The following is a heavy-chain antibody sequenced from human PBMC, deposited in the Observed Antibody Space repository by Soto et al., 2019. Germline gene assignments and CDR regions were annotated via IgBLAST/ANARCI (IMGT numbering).Heavy chain of an antibody. Sequence: QVQLQESGPRLVKPSQTLSLTCTVSTGSISSGGHYWSWIRQLPGKGLEWIGRVSHSVNTFLNPYLETRALISIDTSENQFTLRLTSVTAADTATYFCARDAPGQWISIDGYEYCDTDVWGQGTTVTVSS. CDR2: VSHSVNT. J-gene: IGHJ6*02. CDR1: TGSISSGGHY. D-gene: IGHD4-17*01. V-gene: IGHV4-31*03. CDR3: ARDAPGQWISIDGYEYCDTDV.